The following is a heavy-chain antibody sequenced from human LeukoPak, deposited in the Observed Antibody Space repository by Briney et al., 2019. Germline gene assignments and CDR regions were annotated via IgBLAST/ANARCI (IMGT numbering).Heavy chain of an antibody. J-gene: IGHJ4*02. CDR3: ARPVYYDSSGYPYYFDY. CDR1: GYTFTGYY. V-gene: IGHV1-2*05. D-gene: IGHD3-22*01. CDR2: INPNSGGT. Sequence: GASVKVSCKASGYTFTGYYMHWVRQAPGQGLEWMGRINPNSGGTNYAQKFQGRVTMTRDTSISTAYMELSRLRSDDTGVYYCARPVYYDSSGYPYYFDYWGQGTLVTVSS.